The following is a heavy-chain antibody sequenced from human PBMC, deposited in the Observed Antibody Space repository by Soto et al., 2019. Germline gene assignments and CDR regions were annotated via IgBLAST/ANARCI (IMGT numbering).Heavy chain of an antibody. CDR2: IIPIFGTA. CDR1: GGTFSSYA. Sequence: QVQLVQSGAEVKKPGSSVKVSCKASGGTFSSYAISWVRQAPGQGLEWMGGIIPIFGTANYAQKFQGRVTITADESTSTAYMGLSSLRSEDTAVYYCARSGIAAPRSWFDPWGQGTLVTVSS. CDR3: ARSGIAAPRSWFDP. J-gene: IGHJ5*02. V-gene: IGHV1-69*01. D-gene: IGHD6-13*01.